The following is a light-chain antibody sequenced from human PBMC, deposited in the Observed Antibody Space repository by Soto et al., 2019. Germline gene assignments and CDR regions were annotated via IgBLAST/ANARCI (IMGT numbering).Light chain of an antibody. CDR3: TSYTTSTTLVV. J-gene: IGLJ2*01. Sequence: QSVLTQPASVSGSPGQSITISCTGTSSDVGGYNFVSWYQHHPGKAPKLIIYDVDSRASGVSNRFSGSKSGNTASLTISGLQAEDEADYYCTSYTTSTTLVVFGKGTKLTVL. CDR1: SSDVGGYNF. V-gene: IGLV2-14*03. CDR2: DVD.